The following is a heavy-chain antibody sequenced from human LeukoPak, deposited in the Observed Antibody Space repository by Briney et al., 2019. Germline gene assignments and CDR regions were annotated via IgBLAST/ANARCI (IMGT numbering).Heavy chain of an antibody. Sequence: GGSLRLSCAASGFTFSSYAMSWVRQAPGKGLEWASAISGSGGSTYYADSVKGRFTISRDNSKNTLYLQMISLGAEDTALYYCAKEGCSGGSCYDYWGQGTLVTVPS. CDR1: GFTFSSYA. J-gene: IGHJ4*02. CDR2: ISGSGGST. D-gene: IGHD2-15*01. V-gene: IGHV3-23*01. CDR3: AKEGCSGGSCYDY.